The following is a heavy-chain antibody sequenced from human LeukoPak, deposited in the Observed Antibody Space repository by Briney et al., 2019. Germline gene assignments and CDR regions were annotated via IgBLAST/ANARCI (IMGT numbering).Heavy chain of an antibody. CDR1: GFTFSRYA. V-gene: IGHV3-23*01. CDR2: ISVSGDTA. J-gene: IGHJ2*01. CDR3: AKVASYWYFDL. Sequence: PGGSLRLSCAASGFTFSRYAMSSVRQAPGKGLGWVSAISVSGDTAYYADSVKGRLTIPRDNSKNTLYVQRSGLRAEDTAVYYCAKVASYWYFDLWGRGTLVTVSS.